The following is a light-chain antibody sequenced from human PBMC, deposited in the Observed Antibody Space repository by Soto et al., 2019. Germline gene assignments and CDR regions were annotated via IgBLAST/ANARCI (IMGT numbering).Light chain of an antibody. V-gene: IGKV3-20*01. CDR1: QSVSPY. Sequence: DIVLTQSPGTLSLSPGERATLSCRASQSVSPYLAWYQHKPGQAPRLPIYGTSSRATGIPDRFSGSGSGTDFTLTISSLEPEDFSVCYCHQYCSSPPVTFGPGTKVDIK. CDR2: GTS. CDR3: HQYCSSPPVT. J-gene: IGKJ3*01.